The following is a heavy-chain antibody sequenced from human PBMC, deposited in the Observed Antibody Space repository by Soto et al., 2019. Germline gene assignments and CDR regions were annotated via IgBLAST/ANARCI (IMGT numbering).Heavy chain of an antibody. CDR1: GYTFTSYG. Sequence: ASVKVSCKASGYTFTSYGVSWVRQAPGQGLEWMGWISAYNGNTNYAQKLQGRVTMTTDTSTSTAYMELRSLRSDDTAVYYCARDFGMAAAGTGTTYYYYDGMDVWGQGTTVTVSS. V-gene: IGHV1-18*01. CDR3: ARDFGMAAAGTGTTYYYYDGMDV. J-gene: IGHJ6*02. CDR2: ISAYNGNT. D-gene: IGHD6-13*01.